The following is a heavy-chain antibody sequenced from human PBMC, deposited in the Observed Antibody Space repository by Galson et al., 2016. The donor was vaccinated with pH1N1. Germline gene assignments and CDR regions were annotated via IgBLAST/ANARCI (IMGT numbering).Heavy chain of an antibody. CDR1: GGPLNSHA. Sequence: SVKVSCKASGGPLNSHAISWVRQAPGQGLEWMGWIGAYNGHTNYAQKVQGRVTMTADTSTSTAYMELRSLRSDDTAVYYCAREGYSHSDTYYFGMDVWGQGTTVTVSS. CDR3: AREGYSHSDTYYFGMDV. V-gene: IGHV1-18*01. J-gene: IGHJ6*02. CDR2: IGAYNGHT. D-gene: IGHD5-12*01.